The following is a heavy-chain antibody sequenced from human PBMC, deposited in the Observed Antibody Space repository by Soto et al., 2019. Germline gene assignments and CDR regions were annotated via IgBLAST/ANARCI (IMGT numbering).Heavy chain of an antibody. D-gene: IGHD3-22*01. Sequence: ASVKVSCKASGGTFSSYAISWVRQAPGQGLEWMGGIIPIFGTANYAQKFQGRVTITADKSTSTAYMELSSLRSEDTAVYYCAGGGVYYYDSSGYRPNYYYGMDVWGQGTTVTVSS. J-gene: IGHJ6*02. CDR1: GGTFSSYA. CDR3: AGGGVYYYDSSGYRPNYYYGMDV. V-gene: IGHV1-69*06. CDR2: IIPIFGTA.